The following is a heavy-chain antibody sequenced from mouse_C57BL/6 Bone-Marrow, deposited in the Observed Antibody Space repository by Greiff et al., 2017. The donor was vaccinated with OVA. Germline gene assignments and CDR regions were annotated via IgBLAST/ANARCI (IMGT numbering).Heavy chain of an antibody. CDR1: GFTFSSYG. J-gene: IGHJ1*03. CDR3: ARRWYFDV. Sequence: VQLQQSGGDLVKPGGSLKLSCAASGFTFSSYGMSWVRQTPDKRLEWVATISSGGSYTYYPDSVKGRFTISRDNAKNTLYLQMSSLKSEDTAMYYCARRWYFDVWGTGTTVTVSS. V-gene: IGHV5-6*01. CDR2: ISSGGSYT.